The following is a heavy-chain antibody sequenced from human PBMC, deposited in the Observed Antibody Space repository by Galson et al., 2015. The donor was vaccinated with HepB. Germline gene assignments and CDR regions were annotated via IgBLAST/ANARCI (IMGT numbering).Heavy chain of an antibody. CDR2: ISSSSSYI. CDR3: ARAIAVGGGFDP. Sequence: SLRLSCAASGFTFSSYSMNWVRQAPGKGLEWVSSISSSSSYIYYADSVKGRFTISRDNAKNSLYLQMNSLRAEDTAVYYYARAIAVGGGFDPWGQGTLVTVSS. D-gene: IGHD6-19*01. J-gene: IGHJ5*02. CDR1: GFTFSSYS. V-gene: IGHV3-21*01.